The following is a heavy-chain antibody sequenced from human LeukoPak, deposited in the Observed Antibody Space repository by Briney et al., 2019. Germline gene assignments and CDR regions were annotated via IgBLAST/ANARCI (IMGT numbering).Heavy chain of an antibody. CDR1: GFTFSSFA. D-gene: IGHD6-19*01. CDR2: ISGTGDST. Sequence: PGGSLRLSCAASGFTFSSFAMNWVRQAPGKGLEWVSTISGTGDSTNYADSVKGRFTISRDNSKNALSLQLNSLRAEDTAVYYCAKDYSSGWYDYWGREPWSPSPQ. CDR3: AKDYSSGWYDY. J-gene: IGHJ4*02. V-gene: IGHV3-23*01.